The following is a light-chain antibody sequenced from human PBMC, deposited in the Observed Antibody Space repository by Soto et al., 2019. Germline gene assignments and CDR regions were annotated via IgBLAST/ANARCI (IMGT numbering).Light chain of an antibody. Sequence: QSALTQPASVSGSPGQSITISCTGTITDIGAYNYVSWYQQHPGKAPKLLIYGVSSRPSGVSNRFSGSKSGNAAYLTISGRQADDEAEYYCSSYTSSITPYVFGTGTKLTVL. CDR2: GVS. V-gene: IGLV2-14*01. J-gene: IGLJ1*01. CDR1: ITDIGAYNY. CDR3: SSYTSSITPYV.